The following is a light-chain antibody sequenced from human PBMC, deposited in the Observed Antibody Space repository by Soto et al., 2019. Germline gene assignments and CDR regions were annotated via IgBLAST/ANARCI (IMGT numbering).Light chain of an antibody. CDR1: QSVTTYY. V-gene: IGKV3-20*01. CDR2: GAS. J-gene: IGKJ2*01. CDR3: QQYGTSLYT. Sequence: EIVLTQSPGTLSLPPGERATLSCRASQSVTTYYIAWYQQRPGQAPRLLIYGASNRMPGIPDRFSGSGSGTDFTLAISRLEPEDFAVYFCQQYGTSLYTFGQGTKLEIK.